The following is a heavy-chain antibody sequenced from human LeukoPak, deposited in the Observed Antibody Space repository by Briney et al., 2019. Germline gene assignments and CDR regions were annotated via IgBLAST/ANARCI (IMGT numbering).Heavy chain of an antibody. CDR3: AISYYDFWSGYYYFDY. Sequence: SVKASCKASGGTFSSYAISWVRQAPGQGLEWMGGIIPIFGTANYAQKFQGRVTITADESTSTAYMELSSLRSEDTAVYYCAISYYDFWSGYYYFDYWGQGTLVTVSS. V-gene: IGHV1-69*13. D-gene: IGHD3-3*01. CDR1: GGTFSSYA. J-gene: IGHJ4*02. CDR2: IIPIFGTA.